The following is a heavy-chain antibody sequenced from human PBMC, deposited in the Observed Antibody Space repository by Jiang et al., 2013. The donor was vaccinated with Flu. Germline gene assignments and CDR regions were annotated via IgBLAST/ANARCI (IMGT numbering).Heavy chain of an antibody. CDR1: GYTFTSYY. Sequence: LVESGAEVKKPGASVKVSCKASGYTFTSYYMHWVRQAPGQGLEWMGIINPSGGSTSYAQKFQGRVTMTRDTSTSTVYMELSSLRSEDTAVYYCASPATYYYGSGSLPYWGQGTLVTVSS. V-gene: IGHV1-46*01. CDR3: ASPATYYYGSGSLPY. D-gene: IGHD3-10*01. CDR2: INPSGGST. J-gene: IGHJ4*02.